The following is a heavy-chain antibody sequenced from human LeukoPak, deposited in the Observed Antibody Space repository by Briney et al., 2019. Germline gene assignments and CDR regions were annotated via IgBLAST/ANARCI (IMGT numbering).Heavy chain of an antibody. CDR2: ISYDGSNK. J-gene: IGHJ4*02. Sequence: PGGSLRLSCAASGFTFSSYGMHWVRQAPGKGLEWVAVISYDGSNKYYADSVKGRFTISRDNSKNTLYLQMNSLRAEDTAVYSCARDFWGDYYAIDYWGQGTLVTVSS. D-gene: IGHD3-22*01. CDR3: ARDFWGDYYAIDY. V-gene: IGHV3-30*03. CDR1: GFTFSSYG.